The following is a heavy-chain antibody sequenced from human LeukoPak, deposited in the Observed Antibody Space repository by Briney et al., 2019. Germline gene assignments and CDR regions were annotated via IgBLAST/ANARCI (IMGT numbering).Heavy chain of an antibody. D-gene: IGHD2-8*01. V-gene: IGHV4-4*02. J-gene: IGHJ4*02. Sequence: SGTLSLTCGVSGGSISNTNWWSWVRQPPGQGLEWIGEISLSGLTNYNPSLKSRVTVSLDKSKSHLSLNLTPVTAADTAVYYCSRENGAFSPFGYWGQGTLVTVPS. CDR1: GGSISNTNW. CDR3: SRENGAFSPFGY. CDR2: ISLSGLT.